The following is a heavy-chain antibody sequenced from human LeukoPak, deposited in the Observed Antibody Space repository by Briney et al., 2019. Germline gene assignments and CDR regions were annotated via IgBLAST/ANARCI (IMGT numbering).Heavy chain of an antibody. CDR1: GGSISSYY. J-gene: IGHJ5*02. V-gene: IGHV4-59*08. D-gene: IGHD6-19*01. CDR3: ARTGYSSGWYVPWFDP. Sequence: SETLFLTCTVSGGSISSYYWSWIRQPPGKGLEWIGYIYYSGSTNYNPSLKSRVTISVDTSKNQFSLKLSSVTAADTAVYYCARTGYSSGWYVPWFDPWGQGTLVTVSS. CDR2: IYYSGST.